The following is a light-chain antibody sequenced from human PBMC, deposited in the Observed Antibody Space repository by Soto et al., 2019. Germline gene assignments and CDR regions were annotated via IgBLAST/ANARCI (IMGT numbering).Light chain of an antibody. CDR3: QQYNSWPRT. Sequence: EIVMTQSPATLSVSPGERATLSCRASQSVINNLAWYQQKPGQAPRLLIYGASTRATGIPARFSGSGSGTEFTLAISSLQSEDFAVYYCQQYNSWPRTFGQGTKVDIK. CDR1: QSVINN. V-gene: IGKV3-15*01. J-gene: IGKJ1*01. CDR2: GAS.